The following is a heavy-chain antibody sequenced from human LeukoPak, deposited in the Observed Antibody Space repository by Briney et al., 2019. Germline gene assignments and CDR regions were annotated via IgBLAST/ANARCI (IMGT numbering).Heavy chain of an antibody. V-gene: IGHV2-5*01. CDR1: GFSLITNGVL. CDR3: TQFDY. J-gene: IGHJ4*02. Sequence: SGPTLVKPTQTLTLTCTLSGFSLITNGVLVGWVRQPPGKALEWLALIYWNDDKRYTPSLRNRLTITKDTSKNQVVLTMTNMGPVDTATYFCTQFDYWGQGILVTVSS. CDR2: IYWNDDK.